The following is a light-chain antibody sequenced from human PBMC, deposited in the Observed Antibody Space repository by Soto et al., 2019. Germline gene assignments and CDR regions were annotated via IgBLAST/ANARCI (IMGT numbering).Light chain of an antibody. Sequence: QAVVTQEPSLTVSPGGTVTLTCGSSTGAVTNGHYPYWFQQKPGQAPRTLIYDTTNTLSWTPARFSGSLLGGKAALTLSGAQPGDEAEYYCSLSYSGAVVFGGGTQLTVL. CDR2: DTT. CDR3: SLSYSGAVV. CDR1: TGAVTNGHY. J-gene: IGLJ2*01. V-gene: IGLV7-46*01.